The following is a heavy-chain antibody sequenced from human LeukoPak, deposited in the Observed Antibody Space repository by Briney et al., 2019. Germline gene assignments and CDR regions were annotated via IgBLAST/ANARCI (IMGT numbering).Heavy chain of an antibody. CDR1: GGSISSSSYY. CDR3: ARGLLWFGESYPYYFDY. V-gene: IGHV4-39*07. D-gene: IGHD3-10*01. J-gene: IGHJ4*02. Sequence: SETLSLTCTVSGGSISSSSYYWGWIRQPPGTGLEWLGSIYYSGSTYYNPSLKSRVTISVDTSKNQFSLKLRSVTAADTAVYYCARGLLWFGESYPYYFDYWGQGTLVTVSS. CDR2: IYYSGST.